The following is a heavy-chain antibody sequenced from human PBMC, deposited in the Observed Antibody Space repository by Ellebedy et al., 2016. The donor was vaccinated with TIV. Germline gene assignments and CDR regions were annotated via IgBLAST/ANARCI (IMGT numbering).Heavy chain of an antibody. J-gene: IGHJ4*02. Sequence: AASVKVSCKASGYTFIGYYMHWVRQAPGQGPEWMGWINPESADTNYAQNFQGRVTLTRDTSISTAFMELSSLGSDDPAVYYCVRDPGSFEPHYYFDYWGQGTLVTVSS. V-gene: IGHV1-2*02. CDR3: VRDPGSFEPHYYFDY. CDR2: INPESADT. D-gene: IGHD3-9*01. CDR1: GYTFIGYY.